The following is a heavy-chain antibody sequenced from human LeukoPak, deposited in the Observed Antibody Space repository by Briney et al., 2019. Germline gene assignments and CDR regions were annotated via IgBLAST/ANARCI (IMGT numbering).Heavy chain of an antibody. CDR2: INPNSGGT. J-gene: IGHJ4*02. CDR3: ARVYYDSSGYNYGPFDY. D-gene: IGHD3-22*01. CDR1: GYTFTGYN. Sequence: ASVKGSCKASGYTFTGYNIHWVRQAPGQGLEWMGRINPNSGGTNYAQKFQGRVTMTRDTSISTAYMELSRLRSDDTAVYYCARVYYDSSGYNYGPFDYWGLGTLVAVSS. V-gene: IGHV1-2*06.